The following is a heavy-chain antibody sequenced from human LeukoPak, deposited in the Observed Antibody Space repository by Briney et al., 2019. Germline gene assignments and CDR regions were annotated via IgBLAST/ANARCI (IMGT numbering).Heavy chain of an antibody. J-gene: IGHJ3*02. CDR1: GYSISSGYY. D-gene: IGHD4-17*01. V-gene: IGHV4-38-2*02. CDR3: ARDENYGDYVMYDAFDI. CDR2: INHSGST. Sequence: SETLSLTCSVSGYSISSGYYWVWIRQPPGKGLDWIGNINHSGSTYYNSSLKSRVTISVDTSKNQFSLKLSSVTAADTAVYYCARDENYGDYVMYDAFDIWGQGTMVTVSS.